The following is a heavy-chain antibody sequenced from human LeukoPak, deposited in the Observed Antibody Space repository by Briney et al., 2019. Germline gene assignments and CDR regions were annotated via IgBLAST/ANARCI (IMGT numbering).Heavy chain of an antibody. Sequence: SETLSLTCTVSGDFISPHRLSWIRQPAGKGLEFVGRMAQSGNTDYNPSLRSRLTMSLDTSKEQFSLKLSSVTAADTAVYYCARDWEFCGGFSCYPYWYDSWGQGILVTVSS. V-gene: IGHV4-4*07. CDR1: GDFISPHR. D-gene: IGHD2-21*01. CDR2: MAQSGNT. CDR3: ARDWEFCGGFSCYPYWYDS. J-gene: IGHJ5*01.